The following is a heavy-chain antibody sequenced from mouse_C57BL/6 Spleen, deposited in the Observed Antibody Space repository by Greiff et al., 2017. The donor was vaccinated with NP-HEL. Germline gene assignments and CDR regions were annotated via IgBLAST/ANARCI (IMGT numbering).Heavy chain of an antibody. CDR1: GYTFTSYW. CDR3: ATAQPQAMDY. J-gene: IGHJ4*01. Sequence: QVQLQQPGAELVMPGASVKLSCKASGYTFTSYWMHWVKQRPGQGLEWIGEIDPSDSYTNYNQKFKGKSTLTVDTSSSTAYMQLSSLTSEDSAVYYCATAQPQAMDYWGQGTSVTVSS. V-gene: IGHV1-69*01. CDR2: IDPSDSYT. D-gene: IGHD6-1*01.